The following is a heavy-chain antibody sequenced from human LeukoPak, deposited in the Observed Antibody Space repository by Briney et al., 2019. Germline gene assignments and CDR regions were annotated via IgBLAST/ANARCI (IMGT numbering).Heavy chain of an antibody. CDR2: IYFGGST. D-gene: IGHD3-10*01. CDR1: GGSFRSTDYS. V-gene: IGHV4-30-2*01. Sequence: SETLSLTCAVSGGSFRSTDYSWSWIRPPGKGLEWIGFIYFGGSTYYNPSLKSRVTISVDRSKNQFSLKLSSVTAADTAVYYCARAGDLIIVAMGAFDIWGQGTMVTVSS. CDR3: ARAGDLIIVAMGAFDI. J-gene: IGHJ3*02.